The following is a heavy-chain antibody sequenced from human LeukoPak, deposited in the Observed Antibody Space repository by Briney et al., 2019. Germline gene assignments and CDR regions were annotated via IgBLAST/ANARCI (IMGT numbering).Heavy chain of an antibody. CDR1: GYTFTSYR. CDR2: IKSTGDTT. D-gene: IGHD2-2*01. V-gene: IGHV1-46*01. Sequence: ASVQVPCKTSGYTFTSYRMHWVRQAPGQGLEWVAIIKSTGDTTVYAQKFQGRVTVTRDTSTSTVYMDLSSLSSEDTAVYYCVREDAHTYYFDFWGPGTLVTVSS. J-gene: IGHJ4*02. CDR3: VREDAHTYYFDF.